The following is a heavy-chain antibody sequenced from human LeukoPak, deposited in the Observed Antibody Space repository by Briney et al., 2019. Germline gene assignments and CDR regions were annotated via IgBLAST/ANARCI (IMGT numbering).Heavy chain of an antibody. J-gene: IGHJ4*02. CDR2: IYYSGRT. CDR3: PTTTIRLGY. CDR1: GFTFSSYE. Sequence: GSLTLFCAVSGFTFSSYEMNWIRQPPGKALEWIGSIYYSGRTYYNPSLKSRVTISVDTSKNQFSLNLHSVTAADTPMYYCPTTTIRLGYWGQGNLVTVSS. D-gene: IGHD1-26*01. V-gene: IGHV4-39*07.